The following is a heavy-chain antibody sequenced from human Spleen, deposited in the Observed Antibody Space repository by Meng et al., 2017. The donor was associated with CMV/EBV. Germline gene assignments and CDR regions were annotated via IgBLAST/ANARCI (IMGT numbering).Heavy chain of an antibody. J-gene: IGHJ4*02. CDR1: GGSISSGDYY. CDR2: IYYSGST. V-gene: IGHV4-30-4*08. CDR3: AREGYAEAFDY. D-gene: IGHD5-18*01. Sequence: VQPPGPGQGLVKPSQTLSLTCPFSGGSISSGDYYWSWIRQPPGKGLEWIGYIYYSGSTYYNPSLKSRVTISVDTSKNQFSLKLSSVTAADTAVYYCAREGYAEAFDYWGQGTLVTVSS.